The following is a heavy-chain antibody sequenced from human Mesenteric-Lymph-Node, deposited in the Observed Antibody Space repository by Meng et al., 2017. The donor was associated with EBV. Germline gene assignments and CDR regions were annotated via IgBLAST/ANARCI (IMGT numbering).Heavy chain of an antibody. CDR1: GESFGGYY. J-gene: IGHJ4*02. CDR2: INHSGST. D-gene: IGHD6-19*01. CDR3: ARAGSSGWSDLDY. Sequence: VQLQQWGAGLLKPSETLSLTCGVYGESFGGYYWNWIRQPPGKGLEWIGEINHSGSTNYNPSLKSRVTISIDTSKNQFSVKLTSVTAADTAVYYCARAGSSGWSDLDYWGQGTLVTVSS. V-gene: IGHV4-34*01.